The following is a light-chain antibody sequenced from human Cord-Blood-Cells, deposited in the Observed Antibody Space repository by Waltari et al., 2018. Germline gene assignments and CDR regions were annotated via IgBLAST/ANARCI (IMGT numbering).Light chain of an antibody. CDR1: SSDVGGYNS. V-gene: IGLV2-14*01. CDR3: SSYTSSSTLV. J-gene: IGLJ3*02. Sequence: QSALTQPASVSGSPGQSITIPCTGTSSDVGGYNSVSWYQQHPGKAPQLMIYDVSKRPSGVSNRFSGSKSGNTASLTISGLQAEDEADYYCSSYTSSSTLVFGGGTKLTVL. CDR2: DVS.